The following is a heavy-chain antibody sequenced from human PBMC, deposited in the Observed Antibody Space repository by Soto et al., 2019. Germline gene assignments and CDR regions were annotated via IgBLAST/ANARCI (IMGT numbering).Heavy chain of an antibody. CDR3: ARVSTNYYDSSGPTYYYGMDV. Sequence: SQTLSLTCAISGDSVFSNTAAWNWIRQSPSRGLEWLGRTYHRSKWYNDYAVSVKSRITINPDTSKNQFSLQLNSVTPEDTAVYYCARVSTNYYDSSGPTYYYGMDVWGQGTTVTVSS. D-gene: IGHD3-22*01. CDR2: TYHRSKWYN. CDR1: GDSVFSNTAA. V-gene: IGHV6-1*01. J-gene: IGHJ6*02.